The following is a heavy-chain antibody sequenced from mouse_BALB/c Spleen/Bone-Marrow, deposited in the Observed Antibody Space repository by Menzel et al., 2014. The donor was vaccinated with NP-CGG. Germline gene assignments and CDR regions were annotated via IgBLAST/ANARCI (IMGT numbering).Heavy chain of an antibody. CDR1: GFNIKDTY. Sequence: VQLQQSGAELVKPGASVKLSCTASGFNIKDTYMHWVKQRPEQGLEWIGRIDPANGNTKYDPKFQGKATITADTSSNAAYLQLSSLTSEDTAVYYCARWEYYAMDYWGQGTSVTVSS. J-gene: IGHJ4*01. D-gene: IGHD4-1*01. CDR3: ARWEYYAMDY. V-gene: IGHV14-3*02. CDR2: IDPANGNT.